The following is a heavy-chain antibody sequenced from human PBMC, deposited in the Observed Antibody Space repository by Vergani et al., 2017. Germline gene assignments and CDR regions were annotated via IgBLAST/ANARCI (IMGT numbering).Heavy chain of an antibody. D-gene: IGHD2-2*01. CDR3: ATTRVYCSSTSCLF. J-gene: IGHJ4*02. Sequence: EVQLLESGGGLVQPGGSLRLSCAASGFTFSSYAMSWVRQAPGKGLEWVSAISGSGGSTYYADSVKGRFTISRDNSKNTLYLQMNSLRAEDTAVYYCATTRVYCSSTSCLFWGQGTLVTVPS. CDR2: ISGSGGST. V-gene: IGHV3-23*01. CDR1: GFTFSSYA.